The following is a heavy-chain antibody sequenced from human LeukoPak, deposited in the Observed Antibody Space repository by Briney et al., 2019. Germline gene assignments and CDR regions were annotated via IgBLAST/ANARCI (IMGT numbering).Heavy chain of an antibody. D-gene: IGHD6-19*01. CDR2: ISGSGGST. CDR3: AVTPLSGYSSGWYEGYYFDY. Sequence: PGGSLRLSCAASGFTFSSYDMHWVRQATGKGLEWVSAISGSGGSTYYADSVKGRFTISRDNSKNTLYLQMNSLRAEDAAVYYCAVTPLSGYSSGWYEGYYFDYWGQGTLVTVSS. CDR1: GFTFSSYD. V-gene: IGHV3-23*01. J-gene: IGHJ4*02.